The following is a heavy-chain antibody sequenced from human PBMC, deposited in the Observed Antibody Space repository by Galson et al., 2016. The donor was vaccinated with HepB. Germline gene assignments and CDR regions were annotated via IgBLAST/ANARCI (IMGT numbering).Heavy chain of an antibody. CDR1: GFTFSTYG. V-gene: IGHV3-33*01. CDR3: ARDTRIDGSGLTLDY. D-gene: IGHD3-10*01. CDR2: IWFDGGNK. J-gene: IGHJ4*02. Sequence: SLRLSCAASGFTFSTYGMHWVRQAPGKGLEWVAVIWFDGGNKYYADSVKGRFTISRDNSMNSLFLQMNSLRVEDTALYYCARDTRIDGSGLTLDYWGQGALVTVSS.